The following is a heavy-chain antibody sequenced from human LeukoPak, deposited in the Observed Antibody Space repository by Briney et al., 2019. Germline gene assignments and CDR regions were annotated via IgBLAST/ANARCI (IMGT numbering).Heavy chain of an antibody. CDR1: GFTVSSNY. CDR3: VKDSPPRYSGSPPAY. Sequence: GGSLRLSCAASGFTVSSNYMSWVRQAPGKGLEWVSVIYSGGSTSYADSVKGRFTISRDNAKNSLYLQMNSLRADDTAVYYCVKDSPPRYSGSPPAYWGQGTLVTVSS. J-gene: IGHJ4*02. V-gene: IGHV3-53*01. CDR2: IYSGGST. D-gene: IGHD1-26*01.